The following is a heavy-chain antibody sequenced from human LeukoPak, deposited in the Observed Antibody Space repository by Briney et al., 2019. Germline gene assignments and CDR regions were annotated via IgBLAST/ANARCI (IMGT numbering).Heavy chain of an antibody. J-gene: IGHJ4*02. Sequence: PGGSLRLSCAASGFTFSSYAMSWVRQAPGKGLEWVSAISGSGGSTYYADPVKGRFTISRDNSKNTLYLQMNSLRAEDTAVYYCAKAPSGWLQYPGGDWGQGTLVTVSS. CDR1: GFTFSSYA. V-gene: IGHV3-23*01. CDR2: ISGSGGST. D-gene: IGHD5-24*01. CDR3: AKAPSGWLQYPGGD.